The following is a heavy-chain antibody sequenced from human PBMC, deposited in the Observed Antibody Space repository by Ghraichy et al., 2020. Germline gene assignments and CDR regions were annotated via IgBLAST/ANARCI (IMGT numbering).Heavy chain of an antibody. D-gene: IGHD6-6*01. CDR2: IYYSGST. V-gene: IGHV4-59*01. CDR3: ARAVPPYSSSSGSGYYYGMDV. CDR1: GGSISSYY. J-gene: IGHJ6*02. Sequence: SETLSLTCTVSGGSISSYYWSWIRQPPGKGLEWIGYIYYSGSTNYNPSLKSRVTISVDTSKNQFSLKLSSVTAADTAVYYCARAVPPYSSSSGSGYYYGMDVWGQGTTVTVSS.